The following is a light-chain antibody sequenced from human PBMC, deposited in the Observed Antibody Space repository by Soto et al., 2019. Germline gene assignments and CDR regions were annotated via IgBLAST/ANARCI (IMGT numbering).Light chain of an antibody. V-gene: IGKV1-17*01. CDR1: QDIRHD. Sequence: DIQMTQSPSSLSASVGDRVTITCRASQDIRHDLDWYQQKPGKAPKRLIYAASSLQSGVPSRFSGSGSGTEFTLTISSLQPEDFATYYCLQHNTYPLTFGQGTKWIS. CDR2: AAS. J-gene: IGKJ1*01. CDR3: LQHNTYPLT.